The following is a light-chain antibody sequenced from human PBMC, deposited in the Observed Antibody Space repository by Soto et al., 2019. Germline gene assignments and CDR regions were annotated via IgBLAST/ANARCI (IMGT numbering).Light chain of an antibody. CDR2: GAY. CDR3: QQYGSSPPRLT. V-gene: IGKV3-20*01. J-gene: IGKJ4*01. CDR1: QSVSSSY. Sequence: EIVLTQSPGTLSLSPGERATLSCRARQSVSSSYLAWYQQKPGQAPRLLIYGAYSRATGIPDRFSGSGSGTDFTLTISRLEPEDFAVYYCQQYGSSPPRLTFGGGTKVEIK.